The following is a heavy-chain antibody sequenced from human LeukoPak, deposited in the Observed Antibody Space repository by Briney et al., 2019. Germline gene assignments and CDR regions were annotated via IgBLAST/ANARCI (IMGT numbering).Heavy chain of an antibody. CDR2: IIPILGIA. D-gene: IGHD6-13*01. V-gene: IGHV1-69*04. J-gene: IGHJ3*02. CDR1: GGTFSSYA. CDR3: ARDGSVAAGAFDI. Sequence: SVKVSCKASGGTFSSYAISWVRQAPGQGLEWMGRIIPILGIANYAQKFQGRVTITADKSTSTAYMELSSLRSEDTAVYYCARDGSVAAGAFDIWGQGTMVTVSS.